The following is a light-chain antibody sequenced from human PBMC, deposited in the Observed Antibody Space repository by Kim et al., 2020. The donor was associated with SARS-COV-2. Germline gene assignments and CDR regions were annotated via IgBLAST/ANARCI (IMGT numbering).Light chain of an antibody. V-gene: IGLV3-1*01. J-gene: IGLJ2*01. CDR3: QAWDSSTAHVV. CDR1: KLGDKY. CDR2: QDS. Sequence: SYELTQPPSVSVSPGQTASITCPGDKLGDKYACWYQQKPGQSPVLVIYQDSKRPSGIPERFSGSNSGNTATLTISGTQAMDEADYYCQAWDSSTAHVVFGGGTQLTVL.